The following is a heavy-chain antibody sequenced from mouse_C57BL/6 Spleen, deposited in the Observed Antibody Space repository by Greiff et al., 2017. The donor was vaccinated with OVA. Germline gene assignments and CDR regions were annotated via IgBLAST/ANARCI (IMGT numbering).Heavy chain of an antibody. D-gene: IGHD2-5*01. CDR3: ASSNSNCFDY. CDR2: IDPSDSYT. J-gene: IGHJ2*01. Sequence: QVQLQQPGAELVMPGASVKLSCKASGYTFTSYWMHWVKQRPGQGLEWIGEIDPSDSYTNYNQKFKGKSTLTVDKSSSTAYMQLSSLTSEDSAVYYCASSNSNCFDYWGQGTTLTVSS. V-gene: IGHV1-69*01. CDR1: GYTFTSYW.